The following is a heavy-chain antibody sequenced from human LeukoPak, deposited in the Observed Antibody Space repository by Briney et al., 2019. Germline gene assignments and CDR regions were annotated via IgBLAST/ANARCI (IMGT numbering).Heavy chain of an antibody. D-gene: IGHD3-10*01. V-gene: IGHV3-48*03. J-gene: IGHJ4*02. CDR3: ATWFGELSWGLFDY. Sequence: GGSLRLSCSASGFTFSSYEMNWVRQAPGKGLEWVSYITSGGDSIYYVKSVKGRFTISRDNAKNSLYLQMNSLRAEDTAVYYCATWFGELSWGLFDYWGQGTLVTVSS. CDR2: ITSGGDSI. CDR1: GFTFSSYE.